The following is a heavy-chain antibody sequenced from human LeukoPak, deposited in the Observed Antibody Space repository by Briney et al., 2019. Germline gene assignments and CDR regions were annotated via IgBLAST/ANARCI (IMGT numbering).Heavy chain of an antibody. V-gene: IGHV3-7*01. J-gene: IGHJ4*02. Sequence: GGSLRLSCAASGFTFSSYWMRWVRQASGKGLELVANIKQDGSEKYYADSVKGRFTISRDNSWNTLYLQMNSLRAADTAVYYCAKEASQYTSRAVDSWGQGTLVTVSS. CDR3: AKEASQYTSRAVDS. D-gene: IGHD6-13*01. CDR2: IKQDGSEK. CDR1: GFTFSSYW.